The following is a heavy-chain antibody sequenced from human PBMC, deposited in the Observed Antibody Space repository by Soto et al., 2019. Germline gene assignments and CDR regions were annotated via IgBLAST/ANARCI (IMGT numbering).Heavy chain of an antibody. CDR3: AREFYYDSSGIGFDS. J-gene: IGHJ4*02. CDR1: GGSISSSSYY. V-gene: IGHV4-30-2*01. CDR2: IYHSGST. D-gene: IGHD3-22*01. Sequence: SGTLSLICTVSGGSISSSSYYWGWIRQPPGKGLECIGYIYHSGSTYYNPSLKSRVTISVDRSKNQFSLKLSSVTAADTAIYYCAREFYYDSSGIGFDSWGQGTLVTVSS.